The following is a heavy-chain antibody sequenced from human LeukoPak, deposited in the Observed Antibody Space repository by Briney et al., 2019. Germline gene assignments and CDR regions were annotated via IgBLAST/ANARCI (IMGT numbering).Heavy chain of an antibody. CDR3: ARAGFDDGSMSNELDY. V-gene: IGHV1-2*06. CDR1: GYTFTGYY. J-gene: IGHJ4*02. CDR2: INPSSGGT. D-gene: IGHD2/OR15-2a*01. Sequence: ASVKVSCKASGYTFTGYYMHWVRQAPGQGLEWMGRINPSSGGTNYAQKFQGRVTMTRDTSISTAYMELSRLRSDDTAVYYCARAGFDDGSMSNELDYWGQGTLVTVSS.